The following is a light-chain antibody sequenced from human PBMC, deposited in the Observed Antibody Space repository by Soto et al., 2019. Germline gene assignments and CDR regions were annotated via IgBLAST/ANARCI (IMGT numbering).Light chain of an antibody. J-gene: IGLJ3*02. CDR2: EVN. CDR1: SSDVGAYDY. Sequence: QSVLTQPASVSGSPGQSITISCTGSSSDVGAYDYVSWYQQHPGKAPKFILYEVNNRPSGLSNRFSGFKSGNTASLTISGLQAEDEADYYCCSYTTTNTWVFGGGTKVTVL. V-gene: IGLV2-14*01. CDR3: CSYTTTNTWV.